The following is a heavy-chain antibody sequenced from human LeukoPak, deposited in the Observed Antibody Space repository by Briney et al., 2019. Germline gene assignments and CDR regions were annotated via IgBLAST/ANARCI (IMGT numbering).Heavy chain of an antibody. D-gene: IGHD3-10*01. CDR1: GFTFSSEA. CDR3: AKGGGDLFDY. V-gene: IGHV3-23*01. Sequence: PGGSLRLSCAVSGFTFSSEAMSWVRQAPGKGLEWVSAISGSGGSTYYADSVKGRFTIPRDNSKNTLYLQMNSLRAEDTAVYYCAKGGGDLFDYWGQGTLVTVSS. J-gene: IGHJ4*02. CDR2: ISGSGGST.